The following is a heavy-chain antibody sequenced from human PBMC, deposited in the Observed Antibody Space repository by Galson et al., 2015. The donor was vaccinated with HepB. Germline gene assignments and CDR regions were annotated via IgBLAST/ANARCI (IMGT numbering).Heavy chain of an antibody. Sequence: SETLSLTCTVSGGSISSYYWSWIRQPPGKGLEWIGYIYYSGSTNYNPSLKSRVTISVGTSKNQFSLKLSSVTAADTAVYYCARGRQVGPRIAAAVGRQYYFDYWGQGTLVTVSS. J-gene: IGHJ4*02. V-gene: IGHV4-59*01. D-gene: IGHD6-13*01. CDR3: ARGRQVGPRIAAAVGRQYYFDY. CDR2: IYYSGST. CDR1: GGSISSYY.